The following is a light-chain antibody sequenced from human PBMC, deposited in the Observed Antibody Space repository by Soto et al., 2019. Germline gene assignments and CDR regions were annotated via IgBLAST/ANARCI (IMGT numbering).Light chain of an antibody. Sequence: QSALTQPASVSGSPGQSITSSCTGTSSDIGHYDYVSWYQQHPGKAPKLMIYHVTYRPSGVSNRYSGSKSGNSASLTISGLQADDEADYYCCSLTTSHTYVFGSGTRSPS. CDR2: HVT. CDR1: SSDIGHYDY. J-gene: IGLJ1*01. CDR3: CSLTTSHTYV. V-gene: IGLV2-14*03.